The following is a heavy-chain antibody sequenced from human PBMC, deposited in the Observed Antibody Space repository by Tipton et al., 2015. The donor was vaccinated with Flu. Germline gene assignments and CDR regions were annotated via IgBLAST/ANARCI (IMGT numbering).Heavy chain of an antibody. V-gene: IGHV4-39*07. CDR2: IYYSGST. D-gene: IGHD3-22*01. CDR3: ARVRAIYYDSSGLSPGYFDY. Sequence: TLSLTCTVSGGSISSSSYYWGWIRQPPGKGLEWIGSIYYSGSTYYNPSLKSRGTISVDTSKNQFSLKLSSVTAADTAVYYGARVRAIYYDSSGLSPGYFDYWGQGTLVTVSS. J-gene: IGHJ4*02. CDR1: GGSISSSSYY.